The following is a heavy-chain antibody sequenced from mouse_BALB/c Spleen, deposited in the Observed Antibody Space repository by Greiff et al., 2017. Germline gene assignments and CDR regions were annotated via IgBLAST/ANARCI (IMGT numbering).Heavy chain of an antibody. CDR3: AKSLFYGNYPLDY. V-gene: IGHV3-6*02. CDR1: GYSITSGYY. Sequence: ESGPGLVKPSQSLSLTCSVTGYSITSGYYWNWIRQFPGNKLEWMGYISYDGSNNYNPSLKNRISITRDTSKNQFFLKLNSVTTEDTATYYCAKSLFYGNYPLDYWGQGTTLTVSS. D-gene: IGHD2-1*01. CDR2: ISYDGSN. J-gene: IGHJ2*01.